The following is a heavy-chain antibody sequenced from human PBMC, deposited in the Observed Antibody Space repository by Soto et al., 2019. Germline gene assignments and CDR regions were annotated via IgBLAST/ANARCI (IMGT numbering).Heavy chain of an antibody. CDR1: GGSISSYY. J-gene: IGHJ4*02. V-gene: IGHV4-4*07. CDR3: ARVYSGSYYEFDY. CDR2: IYTSGIT. D-gene: IGHD1-26*01. Sequence: SESLSLTGTVSGGSISSYYWSWMRQPAGKGLEWIGRIYTSGITNYNPSLKIRVTMSVDTSKNQFSLKLSSVTAADTAVYYCARVYSGSYYEFDYWGQGTLVTVSS.